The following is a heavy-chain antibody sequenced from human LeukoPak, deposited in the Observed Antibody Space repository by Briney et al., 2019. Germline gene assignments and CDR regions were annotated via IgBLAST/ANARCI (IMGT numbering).Heavy chain of an antibody. J-gene: IGHJ5*02. V-gene: IGHV1-18*01. CDR3: ARDARHYDKLPFDP. CDR1: GYTFTSYG. Sequence: ASVKVFCKASGYTFTSYGISWVRQAPGQGLEWMGWISAYNGNTNYAQKLQGRVTMTTDTSTSTAYMELRSLRSDDTAVYYCARDARHYDKLPFDPRGQGTLVTVSS. CDR2: ISAYNGNT. D-gene: IGHD3-9*01.